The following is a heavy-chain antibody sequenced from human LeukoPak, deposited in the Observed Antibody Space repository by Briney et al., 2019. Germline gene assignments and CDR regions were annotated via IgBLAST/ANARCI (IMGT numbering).Heavy chain of an antibody. Sequence: GGSLRLSCAASGFTVSSNYMSWVRQAPGEGLEWVSVLYSGANTYYADSVKGRLTISRDKSTNTLYLQINSLRAKQTDVYYRERDGLAAAGPEVYWGQRTLVTVSS. D-gene: IGHD6-13*01. CDR1: GFTVSSNY. J-gene: IGHJ4*02. V-gene: IGHV3-66*01. CDR3: ERDGLAAAGPEVY. CDR2: LYSGANT.